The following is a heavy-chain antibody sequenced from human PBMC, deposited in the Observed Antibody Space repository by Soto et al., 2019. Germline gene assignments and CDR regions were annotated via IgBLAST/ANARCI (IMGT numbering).Heavy chain of an antibody. Sequence: PGGSLRLSCAASGFTFSTYWMSWVRQAPGKGLEWLANIKEDGSEKYYVDSLKGRFTISRDNAKNSLYVQMNSLRVEDTAVYYCAIGGIGYCSGGTCFHTAFDIWGQGSMVTVSS. CDR2: IKEDGSEK. CDR3: AIGGIGYCSGGTCFHTAFDI. CDR1: GFTFSTYW. V-gene: IGHV3-7*01. D-gene: IGHD2-15*01. J-gene: IGHJ3*02.